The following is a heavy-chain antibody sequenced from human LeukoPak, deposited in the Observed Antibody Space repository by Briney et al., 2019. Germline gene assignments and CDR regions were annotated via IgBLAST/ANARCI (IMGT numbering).Heavy chain of an antibody. Sequence: SETLSLTCNVSGASMSSNYWSWIRQPPGKGLEWIGYIYHSGNTNYSPSLESRVTMSVDESKNQFSLRVHFVSAADTAVYCASTRRAAVAGRFDSWGQGTLVTVSS. CDR1: GASMSSNY. J-gene: IGHJ4*02. CDR3: STRRAAVAGRFDS. D-gene: IGHD6-19*01. V-gene: IGHV4-4*09. CDR2: IYHSGNT.